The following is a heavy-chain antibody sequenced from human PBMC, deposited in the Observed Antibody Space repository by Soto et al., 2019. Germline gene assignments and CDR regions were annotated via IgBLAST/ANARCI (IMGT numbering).Heavy chain of an antibody. V-gene: IGHV4-39*01. J-gene: IGHJ6*02. CDR1: GGSISSRSYY. CDR2: IYYSGST. Sequence: PSETLSLTCTVSGGSISSRSYYWGWIRQPPGKGLEWIGSIYYSGSTYYNPSLKSRVTISVDTSKNQFSLKLSSVTAADTAVYYCARNGDYYYYGMDVWGQGTTVTVSS. CDR3: ARNGDYYYYGMDV.